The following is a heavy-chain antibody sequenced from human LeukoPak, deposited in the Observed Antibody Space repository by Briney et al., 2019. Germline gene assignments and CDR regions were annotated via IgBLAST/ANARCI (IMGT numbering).Heavy chain of an antibody. Sequence: GRSLRLSCAASGFTFSSYGMHWVRQAPGKGLEWVAVISYDGSNKYHADSVKGRFTTSRDNSKNTLYLQMNSLRAEDTAVYYCARDRIAVAGTDFDYWGQGALVTVSS. CDR1: GFTFSSYG. D-gene: IGHD6-19*01. J-gene: IGHJ4*02. CDR3: ARDRIAVAGTDFDY. V-gene: IGHV3-30*03. CDR2: ISYDGSNK.